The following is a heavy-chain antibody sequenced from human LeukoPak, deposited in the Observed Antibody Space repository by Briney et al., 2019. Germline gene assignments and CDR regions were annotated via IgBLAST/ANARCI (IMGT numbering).Heavy chain of an antibody. CDR1: GGSFSGYY. CDR2: ISHSGST. J-gene: IGHJ5*02. V-gene: IGHV4-34*01. D-gene: IGHD2-2*01. Sequence: PSETLSLTCAVYGGSFSGYYWSWIRQPPGKGLEWIGEISHSGSTNYNPSLKSRVTISVDTSKNQFSLKLSSVTAADTAVYYCARGEVVVNWFDPWGQGTLVTVSS. CDR3: ARGEVVVNWFDP.